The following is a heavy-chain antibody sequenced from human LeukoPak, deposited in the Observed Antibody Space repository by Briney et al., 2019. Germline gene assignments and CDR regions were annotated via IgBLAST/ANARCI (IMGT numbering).Heavy chain of an antibody. D-gene: IGHD5-18*01. V-gene: IGHV4-59*01. Sequence: SETLSLTCTVCGDSISTYHWNWIRKPPGRGLEWIGYMQSTGNSNYNPSLKSRVSMSVDTSKNRIVLNLSSVTAADTAVYYCARDKRHSYGRYFDHWGQGLLVTVSS. CDR1: GDSISTYH. CDR3: ARDKRHSYGRYFDH. CDR2: MQSTGNS. J-gene: IGHJ4*02.